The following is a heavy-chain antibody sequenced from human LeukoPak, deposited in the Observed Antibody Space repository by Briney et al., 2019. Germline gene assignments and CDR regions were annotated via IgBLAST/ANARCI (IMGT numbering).Heavy chain of an antibody. CDR1: GGTFSSYA. CDR2: IIPIFGTA. V-gene: IGHV1-69*05. J-gene: IGHJ3*02. Sequence: GASVKVSCKASGGTFSSYAISWVRQAPGQGLEWMGRIIPIFGTANYAQKFQGRVTITTDESTSTAYMELSRLRSDDTAVYYCARRKGAYSYGGHAFEIWGQGTMVTVSS. D-gene: IGHD5-12*01. CDR3: ARRKGAYSYGGHAFEI.